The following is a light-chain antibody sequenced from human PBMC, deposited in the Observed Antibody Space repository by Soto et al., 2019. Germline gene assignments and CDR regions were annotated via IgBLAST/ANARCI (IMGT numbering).Light chain of an antibody. CDR2: AAS. V-gene: IGKV1-27*01. J-gene: IGKJ3*01. CDR3: QKYNSAPFT. Sequence: DIPMNQSPSSLSSSVVHRVPITCRASQGISNYLAWYQQKPGKVLKLLLYAASTLQSGVPSRFSGSGSGTDFTLNSSSLQPEDVATYYCQKYNSAPFTFGPGTKVDIK. CDR1: QGISNY.